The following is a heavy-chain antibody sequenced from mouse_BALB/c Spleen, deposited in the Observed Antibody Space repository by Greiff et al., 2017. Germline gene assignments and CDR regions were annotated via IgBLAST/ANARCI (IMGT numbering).Heavy chain of an antibody. J-gene: IGHJ4*01. V-gene: IGHV3-6*02. D-gene: IGHD2-2*01. CDR2: ISYDGSN. Sequence: EVKLQESGPGLVKPSQSLSLTCSVTGYSITSGYYWNWIRQFPGNKLEWMGYISYDGSNNYNPSLKNRISITRDTSKNQFFLKLNSVTTEDTATYYCARGDYGYDHYAMDYWGQGTSVTVSS. CDR3: ARGDYGYDHYAMDY. CDR1: GYSITSGYY.